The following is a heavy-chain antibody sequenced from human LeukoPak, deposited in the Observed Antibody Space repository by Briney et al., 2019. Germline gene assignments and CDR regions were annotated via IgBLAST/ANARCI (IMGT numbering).Heavy chain of an antibody. CDR3: GEGH. Sequence: GGSLRLSCAASGFTFSNFAMIWVRQAPGEGLEWVSAISGSGDKTHYADSVKGRFTISRDNSKSVLYMQLNNLRLEDTAVYYCGEGHWGRGTLVTVPS. CDR1: GFTFSNFA. CDR2: ISGSGDKT. J-gene: IGHJ4*02. V-gene: IGHV3-23*01.